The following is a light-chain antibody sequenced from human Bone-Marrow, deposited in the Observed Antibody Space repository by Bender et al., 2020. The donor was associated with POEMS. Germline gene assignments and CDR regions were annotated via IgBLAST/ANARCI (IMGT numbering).Light chain of an antibody. CDR2: DVS. Sequence: QSALTQPRSVSGSPGQSVTISCTGTSSDVGGYNYVSWYQQHPGKAPRLMIYDVSKRPSGVPDRFSASKSGTSASLTIAGLEAEDEAHYYCQSYDYRLSGSRIFGGGTTLTV. V-gene: IGLV2-11*01. J-gene: IGLJ2*01. CDR1: SSDVGGYNY. CDR3: QSYDYRLSGSRI.